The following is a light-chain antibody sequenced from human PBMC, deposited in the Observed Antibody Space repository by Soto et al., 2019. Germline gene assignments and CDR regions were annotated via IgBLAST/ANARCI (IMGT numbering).Light chain of an antibody. CDR3: TSYVGNDIWV. Sequence: QSALTQRPSASGSPGQSVTISCTGTSSDVGAYKYDSWYQQYPGKAPKLMIYEVTKRPSGVPDRFSGSKSGNTASLTVSGLQAEDDADYYCTSYVGNDIWVFGGGTKLTVL. V-gene: IGLV2-8*01. J-gene: IGLJ3*02. CDR2: EVT. CDR1: SSDVGAYKY.